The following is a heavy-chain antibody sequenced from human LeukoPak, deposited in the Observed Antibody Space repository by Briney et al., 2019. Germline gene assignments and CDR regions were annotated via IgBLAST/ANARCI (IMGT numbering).Heavy chain of an antibody. V-gene: IGHV4-31*03. J-gene: IGHJ4*02. CDR2: IYYSGNT. CDR1: GGSISSGAYY. Sequence: SETLSLTCTVSGGSISSGAYYWTWIRQHPGNGLEWIGYIYYSGNTYYNPSLKSRVTISVDTPKNQFSLKLSSVTAADTAVYYCARVSGGGNYLDYWGQGTLVTVSS. CDR3: ARVSGGGNYLDY. D-gene: IGHD2-15*01.